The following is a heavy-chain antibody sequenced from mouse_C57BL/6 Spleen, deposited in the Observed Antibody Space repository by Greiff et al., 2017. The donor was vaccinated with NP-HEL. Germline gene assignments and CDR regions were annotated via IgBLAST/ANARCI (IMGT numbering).Heavy chain of an antibody. CDR1: GYAFSSSW. V-gene: IGHV1-82*01. J-gene: IGHJ2*01. D-gene: IGHD3-3*01. CDR3: ARLGTGGYYFDY. CDR2: IYPGDGDT. Sequence: VQLQQSGPELVKPGASVKISCKASGYAFSSSWMNWVKQRPGKGLEWIGRIYPGDGDTNYNGKFKGKATLTADKSSSTAYMQLSSLTSEDSAVYFCARLGTGGYYFDYWGQGTTLTVSS.